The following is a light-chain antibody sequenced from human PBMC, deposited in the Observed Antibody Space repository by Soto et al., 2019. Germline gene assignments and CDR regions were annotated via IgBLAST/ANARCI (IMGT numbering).Light chain of an antibody. Sequence: EIALTQSPATLSLSPGERATLSCRANRTVFNFLIWYQQKPGQAPRLLIYDASNRATDIPARFSGTGSGTDFRLTISSLEPEDFALSFCQQRAIWPYTFGPGTKLEIK. V-gene: IGKV3-11*01. J-gene: IGKJ2*01. CDR2: DAS. CDR1: RTVFNF. CDR3: QQRAIWPYT.